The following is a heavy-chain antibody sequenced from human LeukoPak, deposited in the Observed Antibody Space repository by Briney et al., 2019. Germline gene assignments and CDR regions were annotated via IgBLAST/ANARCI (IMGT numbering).Heavy chain of an antibody. J-gene: IGHJ4*02. CDR1: GGSISSGDYY. CDR3: ARGYYYDSSGLDY. V-gene: IGHV4-30-4*01. CDR2: IYYSGST. Sequence: SETLSLTCTVSGGSISSGDYYWSWIRQPPGKGLEWIGYIYYSGSTYYNPSLKSRVTISVDTSKNQFSLKLSSVTAADTAVYYCARGYYYDSSGLDYWGQGTLVTVSS. D-gene: IGHD3-22*01.